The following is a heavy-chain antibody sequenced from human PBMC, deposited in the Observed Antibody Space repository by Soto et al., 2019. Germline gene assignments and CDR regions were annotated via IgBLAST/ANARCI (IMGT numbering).Heavy chain of an antibody. Sequence: PSETLSLTCTVSGGSISSGDYYWSWIRQHPGKGLEWIGYIYYSGSTYYNPSLKSRVTISVDTSKNQFSLKLSSVTAADTAVYYCARDGTRYSGYDRYSYGMDVWGQGTTVTVSS. CDR1: GGSISSGDYY. J-gene: IGHJ6*02. CDR3: ARDGTRYSGYDRYSYGMDV. D-gene: IGHD5-12*01. V-gene: IGHV4-31*03. CDR2: IYYSGST.